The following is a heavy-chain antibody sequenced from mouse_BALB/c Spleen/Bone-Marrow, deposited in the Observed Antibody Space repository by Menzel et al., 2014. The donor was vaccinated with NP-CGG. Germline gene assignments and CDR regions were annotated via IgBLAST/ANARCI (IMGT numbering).Heavy chain of an antibody. CDR1: DYTFTTYW. V-gene: IGHV1-52*01. CDR2: IDPSTSET. CDR3: ARRTLAMDF. J-gene: IGHJ4*01. Sequence: QVQLKDSGPDLVRPGSSVKMSCKASDYTFTTYWMHWVKQRPRQGPEWIGMIDPSTSETRLNQKFKDKATLIVDKSSNTAYMQLSSLTSEDSAVYYCARRTLAMDFWGQGTSVTVSS.